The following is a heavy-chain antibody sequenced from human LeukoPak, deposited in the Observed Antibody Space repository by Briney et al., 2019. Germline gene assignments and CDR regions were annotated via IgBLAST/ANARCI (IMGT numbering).Heavy chain of an antibody. V-gene: IGHV1-2*02. J-gene: IGHJ5*02. CDR1: GYSFTGNY. Sequence: ASVRVSCKASGYSFTGNYIHWVRQAPGQGFEWMGWINPNTGGTNYAQKFQGRVTMTRDTSISTAYMELSRLRSDDTAVYYCAKSSTSTLRLSWFDPWGQGTLVTVSS. D-gene: IGHD2-2*01. CDR3: AKSSTSTLRLSWFDP. CDR2: INPNTGGT.